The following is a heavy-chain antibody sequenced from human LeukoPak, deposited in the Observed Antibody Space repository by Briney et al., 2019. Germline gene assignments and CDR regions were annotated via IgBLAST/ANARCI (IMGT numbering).Heavy chain of an antibody. CDR3: ARAVGNRARRSNY. CDR1: GGSFSGYY. J-gene: IGHJ4*02. Sequence: SETLSLTCAVYGGSFSGYYWSWIRQPPGKGLEWIGEINHSGSTNYNPSLKSRVTISVDTSKNQFSLKLSSVTAADTAVYYCARAVGNRARRSNYWGQGTLVTVSS. V-gene: IGHV4-34*01. D-gene: IGHD1/OR15-1a*01. CDR2: INHSGST.